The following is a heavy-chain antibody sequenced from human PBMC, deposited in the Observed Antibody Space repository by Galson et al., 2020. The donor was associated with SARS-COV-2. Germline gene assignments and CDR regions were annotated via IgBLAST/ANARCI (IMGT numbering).Heavy chain of an antibody. V-gene: IGHV3-30*04. CDR3: ARAKGGNYYYGMDV. D-gene: IGHD3-16*01. J-gene: IGHJ6*02. Sequence: GGSLRLSCAASGFTFSNYAMHWVRQAPGKGLEWVAVISYDGSSKYYADSVKGRFTISRDNSKNTLYLQVNSLRAEDTAVYYCARAKGGNYYYGMDVWGQGTTVTVSS. CDR1: GFTFSNYA. CDR2: ISYDGSSK.